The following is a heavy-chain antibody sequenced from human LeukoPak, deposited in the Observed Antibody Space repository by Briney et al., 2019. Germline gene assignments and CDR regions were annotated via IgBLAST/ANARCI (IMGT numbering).Heavy chain of an antibody. CDR3: ARDRGYTQDY. Sequence: GGSLRLSCAASGFTFSSYAMSWVRQAPGKGLVWVSHIKTDGSGATYADSVKGRFTISRDNAKNTLYLQMNSLRAEDTAIYYCARDRGYTQDYWGQGTLVTVSS. D-gene: IGHD5-12*01. J-gene: IGHJ4*02. CDR1: GFTFSSYA. V-gene: IGHV3-74*01. CDR2: IKTDGSGA.